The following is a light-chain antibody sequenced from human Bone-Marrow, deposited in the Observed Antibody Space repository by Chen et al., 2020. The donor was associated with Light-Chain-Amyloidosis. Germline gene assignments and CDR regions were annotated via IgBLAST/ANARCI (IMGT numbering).Light chain of an antibody. CDR3: QQYGTSPLT. CDR2: GSS. CDR1: QTISSNY. J-gene: IGKJ4*01. V-gene: IGKV3-20*01. Sequence: EIVLTQSPGTLSLSPGEGANLSCRASQTISSNYLTWYQQKLGQAPRLLSYGSSSRATGIPDRFTGSGSGTDFTLTINRLEPEDFAIYYCQQYGTSPLTFGGGTKVEIK.